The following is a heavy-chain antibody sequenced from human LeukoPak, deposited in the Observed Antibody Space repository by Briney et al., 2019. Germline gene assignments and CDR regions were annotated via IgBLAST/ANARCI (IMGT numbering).Heavy chain of an antibody. V-gene: IGHV4-59*02. CDR1: GDSVSRFY. D-gene: IGHD5-24*01. CDR3: ARANRDGFNTDFDH. CDR2: VYHTGST. J-gene: IGHJ4*02. Sequence: SETLSLTCSVSGDSVSRFYWSWIRQPPGKGPEWIGFVYHTGSTTYNPSLKSRVSILIDTSKNQFSLKLTSVTAADTAVYCCARANRDGFNTDFDHWGQGNLVTVSS.